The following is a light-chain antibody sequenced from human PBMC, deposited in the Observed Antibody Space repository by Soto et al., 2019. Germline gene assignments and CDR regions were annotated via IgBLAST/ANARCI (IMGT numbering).Light chain of an antibody. CDR2: EVT. V-gene: IGLV2-14*01. CDR1: GSDVGSYDY. Sequence: QSVLTQPASVSGSSGQSITISCTGTGSDVGSYDYVSWYQHHSGKAPKVMIYEVTNRPSGVSNRFSGSKSGNTASLTISGLLAEDEADYYCSSYTSSSTYVFGTGTKVTVL. J-gene: IGLJ1*01. CDR3: SSYTSSSTYV.